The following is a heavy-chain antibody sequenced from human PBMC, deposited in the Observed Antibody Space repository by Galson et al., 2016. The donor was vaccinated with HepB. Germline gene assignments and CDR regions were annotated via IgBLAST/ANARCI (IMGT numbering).Heavy chain of an antibody. V-gene: IGHV3-30*18. CDR1: GFTFSSYG. CDR3: SKLGTGHHQNKMAPRTNNYFDY. CDR2: ISYDGSNK. Sequence: SLRLSCAASGFTFSSYGMHWVRQAPGKGLEWVAVISYDGSNKYYADSVKGRFTISRDNSKNTLYLQMNSLRAEDTAVYYCSKLGTGHHQNKMAPRTNNYFDYWGQGTLVTVSS. D-gene: IGHD1-1*01. J-gene: IGHJ4*02.